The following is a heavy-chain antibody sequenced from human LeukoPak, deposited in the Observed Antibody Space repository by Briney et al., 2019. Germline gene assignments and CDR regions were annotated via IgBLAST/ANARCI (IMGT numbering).Heavy chain of an antibody. D-gene: IGHD5-18*01. CDR3: AKVSLGTAMTS. V-gene: IGHV3-23*01. CDR2: ISGSGGST. J-gene: IGHJ5*02. CDR1: GFIFSTYA. Sequence: GGSLRLSCAASGFIFSTYAMSWVRQLPRRGLEWLSAISGSGGSTYYADSVKGRFTISRDKSKNTLYLQLDSLRAEDTAVYYCAKVSLGTAMTSWGQGTLVTVSS.